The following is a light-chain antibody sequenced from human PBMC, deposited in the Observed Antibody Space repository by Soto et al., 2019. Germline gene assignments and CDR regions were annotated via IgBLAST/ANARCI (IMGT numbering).Light chain of an antibody. J-gene: IGKJ1*01. Sequence: DIQMTQSPSTLSAGVGDRVTITCRASQRISTYLNWYQQKPGKAPTLLSYAASSLQSGVPSRFSGGGSGTDFTLTINTLQPEDFATYFRQQCYSSPRTFGQGTKVEIK. CDR1: QRISTY. V-gene: IGKV1-39*01. CDR3: QQCYSSPRT. CDR2: AAS.